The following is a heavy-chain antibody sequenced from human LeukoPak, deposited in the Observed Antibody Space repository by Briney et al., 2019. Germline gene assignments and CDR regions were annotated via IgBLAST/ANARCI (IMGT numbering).Heavy chain of an antibody. CDR3: ARDLDDYNLRGFDY. CDR1: GINLSSYA. CDR2: ISRTNTR. D-gene: IGHD5-24*01. V-gene: IGHV3-48*03. J-gene: IGHJ4*02. Sequence: GGAPRISCAAPGINLSSYAVNLGRQAPGEGVGWVSYISRTNTRYYADSVKGRFTISRDNAKNSLYLQVNSLRAEDTALYYCARDLDDYNLRGFDYWGQGTLVTVS.